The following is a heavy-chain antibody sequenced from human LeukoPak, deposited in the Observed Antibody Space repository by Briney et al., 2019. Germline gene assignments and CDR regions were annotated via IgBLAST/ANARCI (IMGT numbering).Heavy chain of an antibody. J-gene: IGHJ4*02. CDR3: ARHRTYYYDSGGYYFFDY. V-gene: IGHV4-34*01. CDR2: INHSGST. D-gene: IGHD3-22*01. CDR1: GGSFSGYY. Sequence: SETLSLTCAVYGGSFSGYYWSWIRQPPGKGLEWIGEINHSGSTNYNPSLKSRVTISVDTSKNQFSLKLSSVTAADTAVYYCARHRTYYYDSGGYYFFDYWGQGTLVTVSS.